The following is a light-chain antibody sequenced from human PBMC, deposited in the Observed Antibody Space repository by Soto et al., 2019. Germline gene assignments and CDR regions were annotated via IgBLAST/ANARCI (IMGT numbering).Light chain of an antibody. CDR1: SSDIGAGYD. Sequence: QAVVTQPPSVSGAPGQRVTISCTGSSSDIGAGYDVHWYQQLPGTTPKLLIYGNSNRPSGVPDRFSGSKSGTSASLAITGLQVEDAADYYCQSYDTRLSGSVFGGGTQLTVL. V-gene: IGLV1-40*01. J-gene: IGLJ2*01. CDR3: QSYDTRLSGSV. CDR2: GNS.